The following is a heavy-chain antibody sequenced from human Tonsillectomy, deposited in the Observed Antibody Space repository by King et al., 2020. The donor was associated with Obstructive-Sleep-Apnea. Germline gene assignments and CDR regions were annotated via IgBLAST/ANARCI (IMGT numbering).Heavy chain of an antibody. CDR1: GGFLSNYA. CDR2: IIPPSVIA. D-gene: IGHD4-17*01. J-gene: IGHJ6*02. Sequence: QLVQSGAEVKKPGSAVKVSCKASGGFLSNYAVSCVRRAPGQGLEWMGGIIPPSVIANYAQSFQDRVTITADESTSTAYLELSSLRSGDTAIYYCARDGTVTHNPHSGMDVWGQGTTVTVS. V-gene: IGHV1-69*01. CDR3: ARDGTVTHNPHSGMDV.